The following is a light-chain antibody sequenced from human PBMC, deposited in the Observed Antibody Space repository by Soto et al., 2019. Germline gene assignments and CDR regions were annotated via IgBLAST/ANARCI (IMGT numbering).Light chain of an antibody. CDR3: QQYNDYWT. Sequence: DIQMPQSPSSPSASVGDRVTLTCRSSQSIASYLNWYQQKPGKAPKLLIYKASTLKSGVPSRFSGSGSGTEFTLTISSLQPDDFAIYYCQQYNDYWTFGQGTKVDIK. CDR2: KAS. J-gene: IGKJ1*01. CDR1: QSIASY. V-gene: IGKV1-5*03.